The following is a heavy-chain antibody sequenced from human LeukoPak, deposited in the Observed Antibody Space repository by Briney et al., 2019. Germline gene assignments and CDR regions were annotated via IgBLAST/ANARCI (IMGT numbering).Heavy chain of an antibody. CDR3: ARDRYYGLGSHPEGGGMDV. Sequence: ASVKVSCKASGYTFTSYYMHWVRQAPGQGLEWMGIINPSGGSTSYAQKFQGRVTMTTDTSTTTAYMELTSLRSDDTAMYYCARDRYYGLGSHPEGGGMDVWGQGTTVTVSS. J-gene: IGHJ6*02. CDR1: GYTFTSYY. CDR2: INPSGGST. D-gene: IGHD3-10*01. V-gene: IGHV1-46*01.